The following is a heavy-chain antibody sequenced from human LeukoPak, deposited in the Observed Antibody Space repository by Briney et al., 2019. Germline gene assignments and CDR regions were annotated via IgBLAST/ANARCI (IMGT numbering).Heavy chain of an antibody. CDR3: AGETLGGRGDY. Sequence: PSETLSLTCTVSGGSISSSSYYWGWIRQPPGKGLEWIGSIYYSGSTYYNPSFKSRVTISVDTSKNQFSLKLSSVTAADTAVYYCAGETLGGRGDYWGQGTLVTVSS. V-gene: IGHV4-39*07. CDR2: IYYSGST. J-gene: IGHJ4*02. D-gene: IGHD2-15*01. CDR1: GGSISSSSYY.